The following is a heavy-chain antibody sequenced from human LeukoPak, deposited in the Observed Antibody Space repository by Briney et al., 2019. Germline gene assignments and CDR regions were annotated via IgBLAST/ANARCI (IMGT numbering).Heavy chain of an antibody. CDR1: GFTFSSYW. J-gene: IGHJ4*02. CDR2: INSDGSST. Sequence: GGSLSLSCAAPGFTFSSYWMPWFRQAPGKGLVWFSRINSDGSSTSYADSVKGRFTTSRDNAKNTLYLQMNSLRAEDTAVYYCLVRGIVNFDYFNYWGQGTLVTVSS. CDR3: LVRGIVNFDYFNY. V-gene: IGHV3-74*01. D-gene: IGHD3-10*01.